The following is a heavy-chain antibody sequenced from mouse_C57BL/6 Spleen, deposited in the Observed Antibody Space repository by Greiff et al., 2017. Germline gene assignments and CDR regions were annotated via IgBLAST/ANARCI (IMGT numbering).Heavy chain of an antibody. Sequence: QVQLKESGAELVRPGTSVKMSCKASGYTFTNYWRGWAKQRPGHGLEWIGDIYPGGGYTNYNEKFKGKATLTADKSTSTAYMQFSSLTSEDTATYYCARGGRSTYFDYWGQGTTLTVSS. CDR2: IYPGGGYT. J-gene: IGHJ2*01. V-gene: IGHV1-63*01. D-gene: IGHD1-1*01. CDR3: ARGGRSTYFDY. CDR1: GYTFTNYW.